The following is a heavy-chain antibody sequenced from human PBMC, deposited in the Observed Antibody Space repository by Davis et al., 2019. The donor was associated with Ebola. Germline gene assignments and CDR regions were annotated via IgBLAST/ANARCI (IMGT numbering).Heavy chain of an antibody. CDR2: IYYSGIT. CDR3: ARFRGAVAGMELDI. J-gene: IGHJ3*02. V-gene: IGHV4-39*01. D-gene: IGHD6-19*01. CDR1: GGSIISSSSY. Sequence: MPSETLSLTCTVSGGSIISSSSYWGWIRQPPRKGLEWIGSIYYSGITYYNPSLKSRVTISVDTSKNQFSLKLRSVTAADTAVYYCARFRGAVAGMELDIWGQGTMVTVSS.